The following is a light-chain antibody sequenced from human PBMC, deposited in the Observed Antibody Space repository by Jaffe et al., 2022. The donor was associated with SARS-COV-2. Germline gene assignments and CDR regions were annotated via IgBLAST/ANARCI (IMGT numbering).Light chain of an antibody. J-gene: IGKJ2*01. CDR3: QQYYDTPYT. CDR2: WAS. Sequence: DIVMTQSPDSLAVSLGERATINCKSSQSVLYSSNNKNYLSWYQQKPGQTPKLIIYWASTRESGVPDRFSGSGSGTDFTLTISSLQAEDVAVYYCQQYYDTPYTFGQGTKLEI. CDR1: QSVLYSSNNKNY. V-gene: IGKV4-1*01.